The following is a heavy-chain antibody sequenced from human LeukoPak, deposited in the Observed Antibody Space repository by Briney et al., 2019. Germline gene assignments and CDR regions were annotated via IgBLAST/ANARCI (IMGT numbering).Heavy chain of an antibody. V-gene: IGHV3-23*01. D-gene: IGHD5-12*01. CDR2: IRGTGSNT. J-gene: IGHJ4*02. CDR3: AKDQVPSGVVVTTSDY. Sequence: GGSLRLSCAASGFTFSTYAMSWVRQAPGKGLEWVSGIRGTGSNTFYADSVKGRFTISRDNSKNTLYLQMNSLRAEDTAVYYCAKDQVPSGVVVTTSDYWGLGTLVTVSS. CDR1: GFTFSTYA.